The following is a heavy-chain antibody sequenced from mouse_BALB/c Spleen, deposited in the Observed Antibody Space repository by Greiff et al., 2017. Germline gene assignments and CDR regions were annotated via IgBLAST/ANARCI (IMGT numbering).Heavy chain of an antibody. D-gene: IGHD2-14*01. CDR2: INPSSGYT. Sequence: VQLQQSAAELARPGASVKMSCKASGYTFTSYTMHWVKQRPGQGLEWIGYINPSSGYTEYNQKFKDKTTLTADKSSSTAYMQLSSLTSEDSAVYYCARSRYFYFDYWGQGTTLTVSS. J-gene: IGHJ2*01. CDR3: ARSRYFYFDY. V-gene: IGHV1-4*02. CDR1: GYTFTSYT.